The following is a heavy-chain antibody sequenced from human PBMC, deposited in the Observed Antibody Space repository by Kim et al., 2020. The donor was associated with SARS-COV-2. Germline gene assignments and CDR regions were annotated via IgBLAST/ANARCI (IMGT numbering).Heavy chain of an antibody. D-gene: IGHD3-22*01. CDR3: AKFKTPSSGCYLGGLDY. Sequence: GGSLRLSCAASGFTFSSYAMSWVRQAPGKGLEWVSAISGSGGSTYYADSVKGRFTISRDNSKNTLYLQMNSLRAEDTAVYYCAKFKTPSSGCYLGGLDYWGQGALVTVSS. V-gene: IGHV3-23*01. CDR1: GFTFSSYA. CDR2: ISGSGGST. J-gene: IGHJ4*02.